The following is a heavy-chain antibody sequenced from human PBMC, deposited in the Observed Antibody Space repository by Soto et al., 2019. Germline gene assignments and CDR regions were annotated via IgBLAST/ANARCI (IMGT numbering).Heavy chain of an antibody. J-gene: IGHJ5*02. CDR1: GYTFTSYG. CDR2: ISAYNSNK. D-gene: IGHD2-15*01. V-gene: IGHV1-18*01. Sequence: QVQLVQSGAEVKKPGASVKVSCKASGYTFTSYGITWVRQAPGQGLEWMGWISAYNSNKNYAQKLQGRVTMTTDTYTSAANKELRNLRYDNTAVYYCAREDIAGWFEPWGQGTLVNV. CDR3: AREDIAGWFEP.